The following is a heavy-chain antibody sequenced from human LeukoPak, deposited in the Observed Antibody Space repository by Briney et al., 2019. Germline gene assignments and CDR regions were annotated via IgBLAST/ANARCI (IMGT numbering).Heavy chain of an antibody. D-gene: IGHD1-1*01. J-gene: IGHJ4*02. Sequence: ASVKVSCKASGYTFTGYYMHWVRQAPGQGLEWMGWINPNSGGTNYAQKFQGRVTMTRDTSIRTAFMELSRLRSDDTAIYYCARANENYFDYWGQGTLVTVSS. CDR1: GYTFTGYY. CDR3: ARANENYFDY. V-gene: IGHV1-2*02. CDR2: INPNSGGT.